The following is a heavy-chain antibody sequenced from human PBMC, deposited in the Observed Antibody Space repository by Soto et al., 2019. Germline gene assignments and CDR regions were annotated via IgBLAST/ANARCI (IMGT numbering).Heavy chain of an antibody. CDR2: IIPILGIA. CDR1: GGTFSSYT. CDR3: ASVVPAGYYMDV. J-gene: IGHJ6*03. D-gene: IGHD2-2*01. Sequence: ASVKVSCKASGGTFSSYTISWVRQAPGQGLEWMGRIIPILGIANYAQKFQGRVTITADKSTSTAYMELSSLRSEDTAVYYCASVVPAGYYMDVWGKGTTVTVSS. V-gene: IGHV1-69*02.